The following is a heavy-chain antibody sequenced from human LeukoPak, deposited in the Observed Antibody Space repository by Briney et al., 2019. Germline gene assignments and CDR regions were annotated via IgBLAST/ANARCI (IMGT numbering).Heavy chain of an antibody. CDR3: ARVGVAVAGTY. V-gene: IGHV3-30*04. CDR1: GFTFSSYA. J-gene: IGHJ4*02. CDR2: ISYDGSNK. Sequence: GGSLRLSCEASGFTFSSYAMHWVRHAPAKGLERVPVISYDGSNKYYADSVKGRFTISRDNSKNTLYLQMNSLRAEDTAVYYCARVGVAVAGTYWGQGTLVTVSS. D-gene: IGHD6-19*01.